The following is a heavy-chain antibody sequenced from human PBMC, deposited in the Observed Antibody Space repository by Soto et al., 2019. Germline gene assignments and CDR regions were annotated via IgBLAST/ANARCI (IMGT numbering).Heavy chain of an antibody. V-gene: IGHV3-21*01. D-gene: IGHD3-16*02. CDR3: ARSLWGSYHLDAFDI. Sequence: GGSLRLSCAASGFTFSSYSMNWVRQAPGKGLEWVSSISSSSSYIYYADSVKGRFTISRDNAKNSLYLQMNSLRAEDTAVYYCARSLWGSYHLDAFDIWGQGTMVTVSS. CDR2: ISSSSSYI. J-gene: IGHJ3*02. CDR1: GFTFSSYS.